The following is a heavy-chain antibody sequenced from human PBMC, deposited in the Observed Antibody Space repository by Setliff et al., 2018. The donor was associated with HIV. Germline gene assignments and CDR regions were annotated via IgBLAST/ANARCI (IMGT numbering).Heavy chain of an antibody. Sequence: SETLSLTCTVSGGSISSSIYYWGWIRQPPGKGLEWIGSIYYSGSTYYNPSLKSRVIISVDTSKNQFSLKLSSVTAADTAVYYCARHSLDLEWLLYDAFDIWGQGTMVTVS. CDR3: ARHSLDLEWLLYDAFDI. CDR1: GGSISSSIYY. J-gene: IGHJ3*02. V-gene: IGHV4-39*01. CDR2: IYYSGST. D-gene: IGHD3-3*01.